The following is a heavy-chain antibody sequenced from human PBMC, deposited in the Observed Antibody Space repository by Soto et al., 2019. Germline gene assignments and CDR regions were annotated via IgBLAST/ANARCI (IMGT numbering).Heavy chain of an antibody. V-gene: IGHV3-30*18. CDR3: ANWDSSGYYGLNY. Sequence: QPGGSLRLSCASSGFTFSSYGMHWVRQAPGKGLEWVAVISYDGSNKYYADSVKGRFTISRDNSKNTLYLQMNSLRAEDTAVYYCANWDSSGYYGLNYWGQGTLVTVSS. CDR2: ISYDGSNK. D-gene: IGHD3-22*01. J-gene: IGHJ4*02. CDR1: GFTFSSYG.